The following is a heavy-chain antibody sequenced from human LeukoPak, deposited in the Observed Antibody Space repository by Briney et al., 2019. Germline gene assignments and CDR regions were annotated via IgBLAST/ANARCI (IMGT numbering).Heavy chain of an antibody. CDR2: IDHSGST. V-gene: IGHV4-34*01. D-gene: IGHD3-10*01. CDR3: ASGLYYCGSGSYSEDAFDI. Sequence: SETLSLACAVYGGSFSGYYWSWIRHPPGKGLEWIGEIDHSGSTNYNPSLKSRVTISVDASKNQFSLKLSSVTAADTAVYYCASGLYYCGSGSYSEDAFDIWGQGTMVTVSS. J-gene: IGHJ3*02. CDR1: GGSFSGYY.